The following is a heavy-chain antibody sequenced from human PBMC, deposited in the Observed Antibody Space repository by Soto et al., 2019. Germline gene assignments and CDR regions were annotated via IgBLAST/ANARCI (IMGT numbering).Heavy chain of an antibody. CDR3: SRDCSGGSCYFYYFDY. V-gene: IGHV3-48*02. J-gene: IGHJ4*02. CDR2: ISSSSSTR. Sequence: GGSLRLSCAASGFTFSSYSMNWVRQAPGKRLELFSYISSSSSTRYYADSLKGRFSISRDNAKNSLYLPMDTLRDEDTAVYYCSRDCSGGSCYFYYFDYWGQGTLVTVSS. CDR1: GFTFSSYS. D-gene: IGHD2-15*01.